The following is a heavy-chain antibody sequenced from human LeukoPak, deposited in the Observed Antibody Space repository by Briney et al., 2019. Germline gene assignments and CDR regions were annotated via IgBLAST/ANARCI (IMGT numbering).Heavy chain of an antibody. CDR3: ARPAGYSYGGDFDY. CDR1: GYTFTSYT. Sequence: GASEKVSCKASGYTFTSYTINWVRQAPAQGPERMGWITPYTNNTNSAQKFQGRVTMTTDTSTSTAYMELMNLRADDTAVYYGARPAGYSYGGDFDYWGQGTLVTVSP. CDR2: ITPYTNNT. J-gene: IGHJ4*02. V-gene: IGHV1-18*01. D-gene: IGHD5-18*01.